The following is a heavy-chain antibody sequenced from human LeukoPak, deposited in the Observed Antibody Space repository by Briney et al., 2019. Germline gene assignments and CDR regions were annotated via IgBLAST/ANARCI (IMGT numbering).Heavy chain of an antibody. CDR3: ARDRNTDFWSGYYTNYFDY. Sequence: PGGSLRLSCVASGFTFSSRDWMTWVRQAPGKGLEWVANIKQDGSDKYYVDSVKGRFTISRDNAKNSLYLQMNSLRAEDTAVYYCARDRNTDFWSGYYTNYFDYWGQGTLVTVSS. CDR1: GFTFSSRDW. J-gene: IGHJ4*02. V-gene: IGHV3-7*01. D-gene: IGHD3-3*01. CDR2: IKQDGSDK.